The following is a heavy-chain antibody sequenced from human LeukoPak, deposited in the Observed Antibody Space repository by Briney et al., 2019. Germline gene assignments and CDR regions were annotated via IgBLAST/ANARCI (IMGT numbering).Heavy chain of an antibody. V-gene: IGHV3-74*01. J-gene: IGHJ4*02. CDR3: SRYFGGLDY. CDR1: GFTFSSYW. D-gene: IGHD4-23*01. Sequence: PGGSLRLSCVASGFTFSSYWMHWVRQVPGKGLVWVSRINSDGSSTNYADSVKGRFTISRDNAKNTLYLQMNSLRAEGTDVYCCSRYFGGLDYWGQGTLVTVSS. CDR2: INSDGSST.